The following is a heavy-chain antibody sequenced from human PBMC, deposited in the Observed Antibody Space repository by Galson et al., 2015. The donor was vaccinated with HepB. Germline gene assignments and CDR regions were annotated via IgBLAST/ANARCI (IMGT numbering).Heavy chain of an antibody. J-gene: IGHJ4*02. CDR1: GVTVSNNY. V-gene: IGHV3-66*01. D-gene: IGHD2-15*01. CDR3: ASPRGPGYCSGGSCLGFDY. Sequence: SLRLSCAASGVTVSNNYMSWVRQAPGKGLEWVSVIYSGGSTYYADSVKGRFTISRDNSKNTLYLQMNSLRAEDTAVYYCASPRGPGYCSGGSCLGFDYWGQGTLVTVSS. CDR2: IYSGGST.